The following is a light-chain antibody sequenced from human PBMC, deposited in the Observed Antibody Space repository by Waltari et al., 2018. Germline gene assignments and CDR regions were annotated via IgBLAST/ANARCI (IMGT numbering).Light chain of an antibody. J-gene: IGLJ2*01. CDR3: ASYTSHSHVV. CDR1: SSDVGGYNY. V-gene: IGLV2-14*01. Sequence: QSALTQPASVSGSPGQSITISCTGTSSDVGGYNYVSWYQQHPGKVPKLMIFDVSNRPSCVSNRFSGSSSGNTASLTISGLQAEDEADYYCASYTSHSHVVFGGGTKLTVL. CDR2: DVS.